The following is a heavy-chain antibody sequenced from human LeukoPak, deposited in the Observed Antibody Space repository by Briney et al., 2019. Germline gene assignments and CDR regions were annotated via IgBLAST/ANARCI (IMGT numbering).Heavy chain of an antibody. D-gene: IGHD6-19*01. CDR2: INHSGST. Sequence: SETLSLTCAVYGGSFSGYYWSWIRQPPGKGLEWIGEINHSGSTSYNPSLKSRVTISVDTSKNQFSLNLSSVTAADTAVYYCARGSGWYGDYFDYWGQGTLVTVSS. CDR1: GGSFSGYY. J-gene: IGHJ4*02. CDR3: ARGSGWYGDYFDY. V-gene: IGHV4-34*01.